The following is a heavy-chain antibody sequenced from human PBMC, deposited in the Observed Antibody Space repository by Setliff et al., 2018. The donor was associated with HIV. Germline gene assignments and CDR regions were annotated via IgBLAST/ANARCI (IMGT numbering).Heavy chain of an antibody. CDR1: EVIVSNNY. CDR2: IYSGGST. D-gene: IGHD6-19*01. J-gene: IGHJ4*02. Sequence: PGGSLRLSCSVSEVIVSNNYMSWVRQAPGKGLEWVSVIYSGGSTDHADTVKGRFTISRDNSKNTVYLQMNSLRAEDTAVYYCARDLGAVADYWGQGTLVTVSS. V-gene: IGHV3-53*01. CDR3: ARDLGAVADY.